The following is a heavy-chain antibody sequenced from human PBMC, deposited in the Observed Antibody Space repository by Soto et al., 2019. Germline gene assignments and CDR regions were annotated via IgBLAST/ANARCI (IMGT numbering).Heavy chain of an antibody. CDR2: IYYSGST. Sequence: QLQLQESGPGLVKPSETLSLTCTVSGGSISSSSYYWGWIRQPPGKGLEWIGSIYYSGSTYYNPSLKSRVTISVDTSKNQFSLQLSSVTAADTAVYYCASPSFSSGSYHYWGQGTLVTVSS. D-gene: IGHD1-26*01. J-gene: IGHJ4*02. CDR1: GGSISSSSYY. CDR3: ASPSFSSGSYHY. V-gene: IGHV4-39*01.